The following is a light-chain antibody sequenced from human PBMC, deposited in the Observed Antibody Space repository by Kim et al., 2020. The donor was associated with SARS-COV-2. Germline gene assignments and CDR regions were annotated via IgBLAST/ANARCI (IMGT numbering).Light chain of an antibody. CDR2: RNN. CDR1: SSNIGSNY. CDR3: AAWDDSLSGNWV. V-gene: IGLV1-47*01. Sequence: QSVLTQPPSASGTPGQRVTISCSGSSSNIGSNYVYWYQQLPGTAPKLLIYRNNQRPSGVPDRFSGSKSGTSASLAISGLRSEDEADYHCAAWDDSLSGNWVFGGGTQLTVL. J-gene: IGLJ3*02.